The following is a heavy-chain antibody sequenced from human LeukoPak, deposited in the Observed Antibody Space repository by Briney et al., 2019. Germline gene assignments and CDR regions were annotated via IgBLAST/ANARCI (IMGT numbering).Heavy chain of an antibody. V-gene: IGHV4-59*11. CDR3: ATRPAGTTWYGVFDY. CDR1: GDGINSHY. D-gene: IGHD6-13*01. J-gene: IGHJ4*02. CDR2: IYDSETT. Sequence: PSETLSLTCTVSGDGINSHYWSWIRQPPGKGLEWIGCIYDSETTNYNPSLKSRVTMSVDTSKSQFSLRLSSVTAADTALYYCATRPAGTTWYGVFDYWSRGTLVTVSS.